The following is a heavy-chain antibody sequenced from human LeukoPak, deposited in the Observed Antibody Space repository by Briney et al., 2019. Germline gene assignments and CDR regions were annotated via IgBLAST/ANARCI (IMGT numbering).Heavy chain of an antibody. Sequence: ASVKVSCKASGGTFSSYAISWVRQAPGQGLEWMGWMNPNSGNTGYAQKFQGRVTMTRNTSISTAYMELSSLRSEDTAVYYCASSRGYQVDDAFDIWGQGTMVTVSS. D-gene: IGHD3-16*02. CDR3: ASSRGYQVDDAFDI. CDR2: MNPNSGNT. V-gene: IGHV1-8*02. CDR1: GGTFSSYA. J-gene: IGHJ3*02.